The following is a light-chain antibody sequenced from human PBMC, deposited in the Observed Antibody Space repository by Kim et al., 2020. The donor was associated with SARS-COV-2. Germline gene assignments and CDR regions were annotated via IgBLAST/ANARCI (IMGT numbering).Light chain of an antibody. CDR1: SIVSKR. CDR3: QVWDSSSDHRVV. J-gene: IGLJ2*01. CDR2: YDS. V-gene: IGLV3-21*04. Sequence: PGKPARLAWGGNSIVSKRVRWYLQRPGQAPVLVIYYDSDRPSGIPERFSGSNSGNTATLTISRVEAGDEGDYYCQVWDSSSDHRVVFGGGTQLTVL.